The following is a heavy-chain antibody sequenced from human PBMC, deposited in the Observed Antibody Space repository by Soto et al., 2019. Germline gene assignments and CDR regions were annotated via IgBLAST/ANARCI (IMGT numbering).Heavy chain of an antibody. CDR2: IVVGSGNT. D-gene: IGHD2-15*01. V-gene: IGHV1-58*01. J-gene: IGHJ4*02. Sequence: SVKVSCKASGFTFTSSAVQWVLQARGQRLEWIGWIVVGSGNTNYAQKFQERVTITRDMSTSTAYMELSSLRSEDTAVYYCAALGYCSGGSCYQPYFDYWGQGTLVTVSS. CDR3: AALGYCSGGSCYQPYFDY. CDR1: GFTFTSSA.